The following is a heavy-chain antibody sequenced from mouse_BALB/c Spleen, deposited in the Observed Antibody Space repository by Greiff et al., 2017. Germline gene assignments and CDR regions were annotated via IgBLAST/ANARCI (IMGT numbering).Heavy chain of an antibody. CDR1: GYTFTSYW. D-gene: IGHD2-3*01. CDR3: ARGEWLLYGDY. J-gene: IGHJ4*01. CDR2: IDPSDSET. Sequence: QVQLQQPGAELVKPGAPVKLSCKASGYTFTSYWMNWVKQRPGRGLEWIGRIDPSDSETHYNQKFKDKATLTVDKSSSTAYIQLSSLTSEDSAVYYCARGEWLLYGDYRGQGTSVTGSS. V-gene: IGHV1-69*02.